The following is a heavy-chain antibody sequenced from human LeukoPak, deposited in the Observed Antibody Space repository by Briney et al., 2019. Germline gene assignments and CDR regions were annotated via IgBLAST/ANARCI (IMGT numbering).Heavy chain of an antibody. Sequence: GESLKPSCPASAFTSSSHWTNWVRQAPGNGIEWVANIKQDGSERYYVDAVKGRFTISRDNAKKLLSLQMNSLRGDDTAVYYCARGWQGMWLFDQWGQGTLVTVAS. CDR1: AFTSSSHW. V-gene: IGHV3-7*03. J-gene: IGHJ4*02. CDR3: ARGWQGMWLFDQ. D-gene: IGHD3-22*01. CDR2: IKQDGSER.